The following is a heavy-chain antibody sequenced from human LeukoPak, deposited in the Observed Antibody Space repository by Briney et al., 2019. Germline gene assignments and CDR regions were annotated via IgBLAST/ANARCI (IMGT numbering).Heavy chain of an antibody. J-gene: IGHJ4*02. CDR3: ARHHYGDYGAIGVDY. D-gene: IGHD4-17*01. CDR2: FFPGDSDI. Sequence: GESLKISCKGSGYSFTNYWIGWVRQMPGKGLEGMGIFFPGDSDIRYSPSFQGQVTISADKSISTAYLQWSRLNASDTAMYYCARHHYGDYGAIGVDYWGQGTLVTVSS. V-gene: IGHV5-51*01. CDR1: GYSFTNYW.